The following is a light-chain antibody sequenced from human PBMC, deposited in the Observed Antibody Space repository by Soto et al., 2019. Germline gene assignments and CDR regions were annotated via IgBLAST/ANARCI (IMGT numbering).Light chain of an antibody. CDR1: QSVGSTY. V-gene: IGKV3-20*01. CDR3: QQYDTSPQWT. Sequence: EIVLTQSPGTLSLSPGERATLSCRASQSVGSTYLAWYQQKPGQAPRLLIYAASSRATGIPDRFSGSGSGTDFTLTISRLEPEDFAVYYCQQYDTSPQWTFGQGTKVEVE. CDR2: AAS. J-gene: IGKJ1*01.